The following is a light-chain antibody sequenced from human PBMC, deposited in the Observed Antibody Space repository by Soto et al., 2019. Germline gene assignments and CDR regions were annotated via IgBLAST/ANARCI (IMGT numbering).Light chain of an antibody. CDR2: EVT. J-gene: IGLJ1*01. Sequence: QSALTQPPSASGSPGQSVTISCTGTSNDVGGYNYVSWYQQHPGKAPKLMIYEVTKRPSGVPDRFSGSKSGNTASLTVSGLQAQDEADYYCSSYAGSSTLVFGTGTKVTVL. CDR1: SNDVGGYNY. CDR3: SSYAGSSTLV. V-gene: IGLV2-8*01.